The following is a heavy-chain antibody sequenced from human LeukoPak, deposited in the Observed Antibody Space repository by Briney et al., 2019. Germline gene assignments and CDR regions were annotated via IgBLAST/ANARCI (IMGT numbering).Heavy chain of an antibody. CDR1: GFTFSSYA. Sequence: GGSLRLSCAASGFTFSSYAMSWVRQAPGKGLEWVSAISGSGSTYYADSVKGRFTISRDNSKNTLYLQMNSLRAEDTAVYYCAKPYYDFWSGYDYWGQGTLVTVSS. CDR3: AKPYYDFWSGYDY. V-gene: IGHV3-23*01. D-gene: IGHD3-3*01. J-gene: IGHJ4*02. CDR2: ISGSGST.